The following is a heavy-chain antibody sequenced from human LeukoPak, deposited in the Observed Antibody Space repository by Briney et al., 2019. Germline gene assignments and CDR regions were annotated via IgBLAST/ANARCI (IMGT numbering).Heavy chain of an antibody. D-gene: IGHD5-12*01. CDR1: GVSAGSAGYY. V-gene: IGHV4-34*01. CDR3: ARAQWLQNWFDP. J-gene: IGHJ5*02. CDR2: INHSGNT. Sequence: SETLSLTCSVSGVSAGSAGYYWTWIRQPPGKGLEWIGEINHSGNTNYNPSLKSRLTISVDTSKNQFSLKLSSVTAADTAVYYCARAQWLQNWFDPWGQGTLVTVSS.